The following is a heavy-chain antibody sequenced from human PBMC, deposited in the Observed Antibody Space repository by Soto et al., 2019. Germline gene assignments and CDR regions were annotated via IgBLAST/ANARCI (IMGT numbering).Heavy chain of an antibody. CDR1: GGSISSGDYY. CDR2: IYYSGIT. Sequence: SETLSLTCTVSGGSISSGDYYWSWVRQPPGKGLEWIGYIYYSGITYYNPSLKSRVTISVDTSKNQFSLKLSSVTAADTAVYYCARDRGGAYDSSGYYNNWFDPWGQGTLVTVSS. J-gene: IGHJ5*02. V-gene: IGHV4-30-4*01. CDR3: ARDRGGAYDSSGYYNNWFDP. D-gene: IGHD3-22*01.